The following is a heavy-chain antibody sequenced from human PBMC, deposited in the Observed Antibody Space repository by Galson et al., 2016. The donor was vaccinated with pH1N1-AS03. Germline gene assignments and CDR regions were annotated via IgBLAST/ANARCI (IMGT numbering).Heavy chain of an antibody. Sequence: SLRLSCAASGFTFSSSNMNWVRQAPGKGLERVSYISSSSSTIYYVDSVKGRFTISRDNAKNTLYLQMNSLRAEDTAVYYCAKAKSTSTNEVVSPFDYWGQGTLVTVSS. D-gene: IGHD3-22*01. V-gene: IGHV3-48*01. J-gene: IGHJ4*02. CDR3: AKAKSTSTNEVVSPFDY. CDR2: ISSSSSTI. CDR1: GFTFSSSN.